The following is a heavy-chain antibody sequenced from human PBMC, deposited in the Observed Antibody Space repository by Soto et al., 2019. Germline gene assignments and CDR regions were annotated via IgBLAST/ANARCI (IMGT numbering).Heavy chain of an antibody. CDR3: ARDRGEDPAAIPNWFDP. CDR1: GGTFSSYA. D-gene: IGHD6-13*01. V-gene: IGHV1-69*13. Sequence: ASVKVSCKASGGTFSSYAISWVRQAPGQGLEWMGGIIPIFGTANYAQKFQGRVTITADESTSTAYMELSSLRSEDTAVYYCARDRGEDPAAIPNWFDPWGQGTLVTVSS. J-gene: IGHJ5*02. CDR2: IIPIFGTA.